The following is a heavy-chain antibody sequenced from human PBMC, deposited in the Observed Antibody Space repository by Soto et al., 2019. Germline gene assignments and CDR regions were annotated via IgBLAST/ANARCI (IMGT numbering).Heavy chain of an antibody. V-gene: IGHV4-61*01. J-gene: IGHJ4*02. CDR2: IYYSGST. Sequence: QVQLQESGPGLVKPSETLSLTCTVSGGSVSSGSYYWSWMRQPPGKGLEWIGYIYYSGSTNYNPSLXRXVPXSVDTSKTQFSLKLSSVTAADTAVYYCAREGGSYSYEMFDYWGQGTLVTVSS. D-gene: IGHD5-18*01. CDR3: AREGGSYSYEMFDY. CDR1: GGSVSSGSYY.